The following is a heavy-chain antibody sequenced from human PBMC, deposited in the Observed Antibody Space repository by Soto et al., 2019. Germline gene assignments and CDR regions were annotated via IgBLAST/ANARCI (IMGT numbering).Heavy chain of an antibody. J-gene: IGHJ4*02. CDR1: GYTFGSYG. CDR2: ISAGKGDT. Sequence: VQLVQSGAEVRKPEASVKVSCKASGYTFGSYGISWVRQAPGTGLEWMGWISAGKGDTNYAQKFQGRVSMTTDTSTSTAYMELTRLTSDDTAVYYCARDGFTVISSGSFDYWGQGTLVTVSS. D-gene: IGHD1-26*01. V-gene: IGHV1-18*04. CDR3: ARDGFTVISSGSFDY.